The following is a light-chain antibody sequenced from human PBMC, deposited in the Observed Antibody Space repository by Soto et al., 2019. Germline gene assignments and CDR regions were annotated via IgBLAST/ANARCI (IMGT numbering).Light chain of an antibody. J-gene: IGLJ1*01. CDR3: CSYAGDTTFFV. V-gene: IGLV2-23*02. CDR1: SSDVGSYYP. CDR2: EVN. Sequence: QSALTQPASMSGSPGQSSTISCTGTSSDVGSYYPVSWFQQHPGKAPKLIIYEVNKRPSGVSDRFSGSKSGNTASLTISGLQAADEAEYYCCSYAGDTTFFVFGTGTKVTVL.